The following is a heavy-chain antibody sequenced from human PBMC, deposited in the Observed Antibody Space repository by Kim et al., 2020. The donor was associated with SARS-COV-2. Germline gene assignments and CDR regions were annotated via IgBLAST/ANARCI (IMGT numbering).Heavy chain of an antibody. CDR3: ARAPGIAVAGTIYGMDV. Sequence: GGSLRLSCAASGFTFSSYSMNWVRQAPGKGLEWVSSISSSSSYIYYADSVKGRFTISRDNAKNSLYLQMNSLRAEDTAVYYCARAPGIAVAGTIYGMDVWGQGTTVTVSS. D-gene: IGHD6-19*01. CDR2: ISSSSSYI. CDR1: GFTFSSYS. V-gene: IGHV3-21*01. J-gene: IGHJ6*02.